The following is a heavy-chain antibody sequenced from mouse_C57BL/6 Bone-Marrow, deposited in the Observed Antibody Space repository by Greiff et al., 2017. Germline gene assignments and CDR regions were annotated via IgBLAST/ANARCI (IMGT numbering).Heavy chain of an antibody. Sequence: EVQLVESGGDLVKPGGSLKLSCAASGFTFSSYGMSWVRQTPDKRLEWVATISSGGSYTYYPDSVKGRFTISRDNAKNTLYLQMSSLKSEDTAMYYCARGPYYYGSPYYAMDYWGQGTSVTVSS. CDR3: ARGPYYYGSPYYAMDY. CDR2: ISSGGSYT. J-gene: IGHJ4*01. D-gene: IGHD1-1*01. CDR1: GFTFSSYG. V-gene: IGHV5-6*01.